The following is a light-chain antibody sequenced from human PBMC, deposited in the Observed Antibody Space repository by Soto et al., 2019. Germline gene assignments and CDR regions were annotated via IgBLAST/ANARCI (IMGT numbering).Light chain of an antibody. CDR3: SSHTSSRTFV. CDR2: EVS. CDR1: STDVGGYNY. V-gene: IGLV2-14*01. Sequence: QSALTQSASVSGSPGQSITISCTGSSTDVGGYNYVSWYQQHPGKAPQLMISEVSKRPSGVSDRFSGSKSGNTASLTISGLQAEDEADYYCSSHTSSRTFVFGTGTKVTVL. J-gene: IGLJ1*01.